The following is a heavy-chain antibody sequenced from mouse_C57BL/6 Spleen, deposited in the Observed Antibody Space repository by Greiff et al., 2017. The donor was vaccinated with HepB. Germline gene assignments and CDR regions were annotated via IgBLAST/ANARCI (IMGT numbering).Heavy chain of an antibody. J-gene: IGHJ1*03. CDR2: INPGDGET. V-gene: IGHV1-82*01. CDR3: ARELLRGFDV. D-gene: IGHD1-1*01. CDR1: GYAFSSSW. Sequence: VQLQQSGPELVKPGASVKISCKASGYAFSSSWMNWVKQRPGKGLEGIGRINPGDGETNYKGKFKGRATRPADKSSSTAYMQLSSLTSEDSAVYFCARELLRGFDVWGTGTTVTVSS.